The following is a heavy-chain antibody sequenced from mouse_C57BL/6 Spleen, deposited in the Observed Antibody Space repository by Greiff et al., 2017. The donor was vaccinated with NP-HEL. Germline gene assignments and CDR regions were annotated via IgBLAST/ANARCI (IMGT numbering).Heavy chain of an antibody. CDR3: GRLKYDGSNPNYFDY. D-gene: IGHD1-1*01. CDR2: IDPSDSYT. Sequence: QVQLQQPGAELVRPGTSVKLSCKASGYTFTSYWMHWVKQRPGQGLEWIGVIDPSDSYTNYNQKFKGKATLTVDTSSSTAYMQLSSLTAEDSAVYYCGRLKYDGSNPNYFDYWGQGTTLTVSS. V-gene: IGHV1-59*01. J-gene: IGHJ2*01. CDR1: GYTFTSYW.